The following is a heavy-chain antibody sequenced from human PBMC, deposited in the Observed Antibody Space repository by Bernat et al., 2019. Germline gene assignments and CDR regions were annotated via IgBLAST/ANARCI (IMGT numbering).Heavy chain of an antibody. Sequence: EVQLLESGGGLVQPGGSLRLSCAASGFTFSSYAMSWVRQAPGKGLEWVSAISGSGGSTCYADSVKGRFTISRDNSKNTLYLQMNSLRAEDTAVYYCAKEMYYDSLTGYRVFDYWGQGTLVTVSS. D-gene: IGHD3-9*01. J-gene: IGHJ4*02. CDR3: AKEMYYDSLTGYRVFDY. V-gene: IGHV3-23*01. CDR2: ISGSGGST. CDR1: GFTFSSYA.